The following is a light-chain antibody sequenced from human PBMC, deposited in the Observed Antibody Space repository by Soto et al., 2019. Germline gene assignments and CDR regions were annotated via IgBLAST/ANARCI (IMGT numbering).Light chain of an antibody. CDR3: QHHSYSSS. CDR2: AAS. V-gene: IGKV3-15*01. Sequence: EIVMTQSPVTLSVSPGERATLSCRASQSVGSNLAWYQQKPGQAPRLLLYAASTRATGIPGRFSGSGSGTVFTPTITRLQSEDVADYYCQHHSYSSSFGQGTKLEFK. J-gene: IGKJ2*01. CDR1: QSVGSN.